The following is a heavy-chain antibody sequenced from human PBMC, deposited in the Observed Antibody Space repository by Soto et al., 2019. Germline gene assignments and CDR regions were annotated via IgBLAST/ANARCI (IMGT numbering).Heavy chain of an antibody. J-gene: IGHJ4*02. D-gene: IGHD3-3*01. CDR3: ARGISSYYDFWSGSQPLDY. CDR1: GYTFTSYA. Sequence: GASVKVSCKASGYTFTSYAIHWVRQAPGQRLEWMGWINAGNGNTKYSQKFQGRVTITRDTSASTAYMELSSLRSEDTAVYYCARGISSYYDFWSGSQPLDYWGQGTLVTATS. CDR2: INAGNGNT. V-gene: IGHV1-3*01.